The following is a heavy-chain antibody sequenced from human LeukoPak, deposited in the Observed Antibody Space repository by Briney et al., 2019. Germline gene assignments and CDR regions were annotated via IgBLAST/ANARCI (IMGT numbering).Heavy chain of an antibody. CDR2: INHSGST. CDR3: ARVGEDYGDFPLFDY. CDR1: GGSFSGYY. Sequence: SETLSLTCAVYGGSFSGYYWSWIRQPPGKGLEWIGEINHSGSTNYNPSLKSRVTISVDTSKNQFSPKLSSVTAADTAVYYCARVGEDYGDFPLFDYWGQGTLVTVSS. D-gene: IGHD4-17*01. J-gene: IGHJ4*02. V-gene: IGHV4-34*01.